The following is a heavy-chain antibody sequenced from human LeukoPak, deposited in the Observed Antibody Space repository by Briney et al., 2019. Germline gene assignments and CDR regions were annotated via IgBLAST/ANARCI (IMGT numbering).Heavy chain of an antibody. CDR1: GYSFTSYW. J-gene: IGHJ4*02. CDR3: ASGFGYSGSYHYFDY. D-gene: IGHD1-26*01. Sequence: GESLKISCXGSGYSFTSYWIGWVRQMPGKGLEWMGIIYPGDSDTRYSPSFQGQVTISADKSISTAYLQWSSLKASDTAMYYCASGFGYSGSYHYFDYWGQGTLVTVSS. V-gene: IGHV5-51*01. CDR2: IYPGDSDT.